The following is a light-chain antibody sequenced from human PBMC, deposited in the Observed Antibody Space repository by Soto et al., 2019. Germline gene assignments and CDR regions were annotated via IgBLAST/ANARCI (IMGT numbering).Light chain of an antibody. CDR2: WAS. CDR3: QQYYTNALT. J-gene: IGKJ4*01. V-gene: IGKV4-1*01. CDR1: QSVLYSSNIKNY. Sequence: DIVMTQSPDSRAVSLGESSNINCKSSQSVLYSSNIKNYLAWYQQKPGQPPKLLIYWASTRESGVPDRFSGSGSGTDFTLTISSLQAEDVAVYYCQQYYTNALTFGGGTKVGVK.